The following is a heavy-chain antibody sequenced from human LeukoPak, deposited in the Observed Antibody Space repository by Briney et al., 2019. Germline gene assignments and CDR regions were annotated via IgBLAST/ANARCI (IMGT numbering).Heavy chain of an antibody. Sequence: ASVKVSCKVSGYTLTELSMHWVRQAPGKGLEWMGWMNPNSGNTGYAQKFQGRVTMTRNTSISTAYMELSSLRSEDTAVYYCARGHINYYGSGSYYSVWGQGTTVTVSS. CDR3: ARGHINYYGSGSYYSV. J-gene: IGHJ6*02. CDR2: MNPNSGNT. V-gene: IGHV1-8*01. D-gene: IGHD3-10*01. CDR1: GYTLTELS.